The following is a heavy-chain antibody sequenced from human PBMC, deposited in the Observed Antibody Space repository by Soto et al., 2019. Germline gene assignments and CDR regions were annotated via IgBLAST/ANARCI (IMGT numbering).Heavy chain of an antibody. J-gene: IGHJ2*01. CDR3: AIKRRGWYFDL. CDR2: INHSGST. V-gene: IGHV4-34*01. Sequence: SETLSLTCAVYGGSFSGYYWSWIRQPPGKGLEWIGEINHSGSTNYNPSLKSRVTISVDTSKNQFSLKLSSVTAADTAVYYCAIKRRGWYFDLWGRGTLVTVSS. CDR1: GGSFSGYY.